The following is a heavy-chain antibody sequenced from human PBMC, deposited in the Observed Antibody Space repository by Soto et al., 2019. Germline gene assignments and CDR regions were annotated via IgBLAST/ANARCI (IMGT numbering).Heavy chain of an antibody. J-gene: IGHJ4*02. D-gene: IGHD6-19*01. Sequence: QMQLQESGPGLVNTSETMSLTCTASGASLRNYYWNWIRQPPGKGLEWIGHIYNGESTTYNPSLKRRVTISVDTSNNQLSLKLRSVTAAYTTVYYCAQTTGWPGFDYWGQGALVTVSS. CDR1: GASLRNYY. CDR2: IYNGEST. CDR3: AQTTGWPGFDY. V-gene: IGHV4-59*01.